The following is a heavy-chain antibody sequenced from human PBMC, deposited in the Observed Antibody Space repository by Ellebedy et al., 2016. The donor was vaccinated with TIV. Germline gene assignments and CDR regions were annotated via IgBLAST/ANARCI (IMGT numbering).Heavy chain of an antibody. V-gene: IGHV4-61*01. D-gene: IGHD3-3*01. J-gene: IGHJ4*02. CDR3: ARGNLFELFN. CDR2: IHHSGIT. Sequence: SETLSLXXSVSGGSVSSGSYYWSWIRQPPGRGLEWIAYIHHSGITDYNPSLKSRVTISIDTSKNQFSLRLSSVTAADTAVYYCARGNLFELFNWGQGTLVTVSS. CDR1: GGSVSSGSYY.